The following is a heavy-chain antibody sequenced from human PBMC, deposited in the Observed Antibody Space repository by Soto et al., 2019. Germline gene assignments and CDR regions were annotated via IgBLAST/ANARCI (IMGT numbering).Heavy chain of an antibody. CDR1: GGSISSDDYY. J-gene: IGHJ4*02. V-gene: IGHV4-30-4*01. CDR3: ARGPSVDKVDY. Sequence: SETLSLTCTVSGGSISSDDYYWSWIRQPPGKGLEWIGHIYNSGTTYTNPSLNSRVTISVGTSKSQFSLKLSSVTAADTAVYYCARGPSVDKVDYWGQGTLVTVSS. CDR2: IYNSGTT. D-gene: IGHD2-21*01.